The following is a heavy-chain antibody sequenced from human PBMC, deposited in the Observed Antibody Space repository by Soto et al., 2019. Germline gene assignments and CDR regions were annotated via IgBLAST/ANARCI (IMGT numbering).Heavy chain of an antibody. J-gene: IGHJ6*02. CDR1: GYTFSDYY. D-gene: IGHD2-2*01. CDR2: INLKSGDT. CDR3: ARDHLPDYYYYGMDV. V-gene: IGHV1-2*04. Sequence: QVQLVQSGAEVKKPGASVKVSCKASGYTFSDYYIHWVRQAPGQGPEWMGWINLKSGDTNYAQKFQGWVTMTRDTSNSTAYMDLRRLTSDDTASYYCARDHLPDYYYYGMDVWGQGTTVTVSS.